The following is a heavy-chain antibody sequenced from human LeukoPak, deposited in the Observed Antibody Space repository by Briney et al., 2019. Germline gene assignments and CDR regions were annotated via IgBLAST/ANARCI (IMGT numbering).Heavy chain of an antibody. V-gene: IGHV3-33*01. Sequence: PGGSLRLSCAASGFTFSSYGMHWVRQAPGKGLEWVAVIWFDGSNKYYADSVKGRFTISRDNSKNTLYLQMNSLRAEDTAVYYCASSALPTTSLYGMDVWGQGTTVTVTS. J-gene: IGHJ6*02. CDR1: GFTFSSYG. CDR3: ASSALPTTSLYGMDV. CDR2: IWFDGSNK. D-gene: IGHD4-17*01.